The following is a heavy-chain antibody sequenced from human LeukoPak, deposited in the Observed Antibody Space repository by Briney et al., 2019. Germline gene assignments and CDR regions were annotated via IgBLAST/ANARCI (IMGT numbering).Heavy chain of an antibody. V-gene: IGHV3-74*01. CDR1: GFTFSSYW. D-gene: IGHD2-2*03. CDR3: ARVGYCSSTRCSPAEYFQH. CDR2: INSDGSST. Sequence: PGGPLRLSCAASGFTFSSYWMHWVRQAPGKGLVWVSRINSDGSSTSYADSVKGRFTISRDNAKNTLYLKMNSLRAEDTAVYCCARVGYCSSTRCSPAEYFQHWGQGTLVTVSS. J-gene: IGHJ1*01.